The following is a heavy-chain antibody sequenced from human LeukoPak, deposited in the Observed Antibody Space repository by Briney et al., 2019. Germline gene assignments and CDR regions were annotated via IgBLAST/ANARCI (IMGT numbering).Heavy chain of an antibody. CDR1: GNYW. CDR3: VKEGEEASGYYIY. CDR2: INSDGSWT. D-gene: IGHD3-22*01. V-gene: IGHV3-74*01. J-gene: IGHJ4*02. Sequence: GGSLRLSCAASGNYWMHWVRQAPGKGLVWVSHINSDGSWTSYADSVKGRFTISKDNAKNTVYLQMNRLRAEDTALYYCVKEGEEASGYYIYWGQGTLVTVSS.